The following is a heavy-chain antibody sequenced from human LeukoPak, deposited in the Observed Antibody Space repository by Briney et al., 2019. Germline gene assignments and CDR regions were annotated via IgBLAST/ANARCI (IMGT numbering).Heavy chain of an antibody. CDR3: ARADCSTTSCPMDV. V-gene: IGHV4-59*07. J-gene: IGHJ6*02. CDR2: IYFTGST. Sequence: SDTLSLPCTVSGGSLSSYYWTWLRQPPGKGLEWIGYIYFTGSTNYNPSLKGRFTISVDTSNNPFSLRLTSVTAADTAVYYCARADCSTTSCPMDVWGQGATVTVSS. CDR1: GGSLSSYY. D-gene: IGHD2-2*01.